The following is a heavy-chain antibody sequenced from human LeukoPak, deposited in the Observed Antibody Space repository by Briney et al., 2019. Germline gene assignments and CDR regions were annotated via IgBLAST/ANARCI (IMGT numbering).Heavy chain of an antibody. CDR3: ARSRNGLQYGLDV. D-gene: IGHD4-11*01. J-gene: IGHJ6*02. CDR1: GGSISNYY. Sequence: SETLSLTCSVSGGSISNYYWSWMRQPPGKGLGWIGYIYYSGSTNYNPSLKSRVTISADTSKNQFSLKLSSVTAADTAVYYCARSRNGLQYGLDVWGQGTTVTVSS. V-gene: IGHV4-59*01. CDR2: IYYSGST.